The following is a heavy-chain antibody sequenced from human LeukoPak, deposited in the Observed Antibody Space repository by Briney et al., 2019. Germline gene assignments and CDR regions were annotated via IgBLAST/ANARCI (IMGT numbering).Heavy chain of an antibody. V-gene: IGHV3-23*01. D-gene: IGHD3-3*01. J-gene: IGHJ4*02. Sequence: GASLRLSCAASGFTFSSYAMSWVRQAPGKGLEWVSAISGSGGSTYYADSVKGRFTISRDNSKNTPYLQMNSLRAEDTAVYYCAKDRNYDFWSGSSGPSDYWGQGTLVTVSS. CDR2: ISGSGGST. CDR3: AKDRNYDFWSGSSGPSDY. CDR1: GFTFSSYA.